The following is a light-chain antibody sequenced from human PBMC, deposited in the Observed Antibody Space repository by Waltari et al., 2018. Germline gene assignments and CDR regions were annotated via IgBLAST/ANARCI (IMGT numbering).Light chain of an antibody. CDR2: DAS. V-gene: IGKV3-11*01. CDR3: QHRSNWPLT. J-gene: IGKJ4*01. CDR1: QSVSSY. Sequence: EIVLTQSPATLSLSPGERATLSCRASQSVSSYLACYQQKPGQAPRLLIYDASSRATGIPARFSGSGSGTDFTLTISSLEPEDFAVYYCQHRSNWPLTFGGGTKVEIK.